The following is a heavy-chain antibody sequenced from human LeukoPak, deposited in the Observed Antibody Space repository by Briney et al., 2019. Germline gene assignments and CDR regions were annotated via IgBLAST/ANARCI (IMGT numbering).Heavy chain of an antibody. Sequence: SETLSLTCTVSGYFITTDYYWGWIRQPPGKGLEWLGSIYHGGSTYYNPSLKSRVTISVDTSKDQFSLKLSSVTAADTAVYYCARVGIDSGSFADFDYWGQGTLVTVSS. J-gene: IGHJ4*02. CDR1: GYFITTDYY. CDR3: ARVGIDSGSFADFDY. D-gene: IGHD1-26*01. CDR2: IYHGGST. V-gene: IGHV4-38-2*02.